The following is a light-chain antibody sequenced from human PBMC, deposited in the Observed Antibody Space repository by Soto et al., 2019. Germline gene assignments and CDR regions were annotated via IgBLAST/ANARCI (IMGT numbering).Light chain of an antibody. CDR1: SSDVGSYNL. CDR2: EGS. CDR3: CSYAGSSRV. Sequence: QSALTQPASVSGSPGQSITISCTGTSSDVGSYNLVSWYQQHPGKAPKLMIYEGSKRPSGVSNRFSGSKSGNTASLTISGLQAEDEADYYCCSYAGSSRVFGTGTKHTVL. J-gene: IGLJ1*01. V-gene: IGLV2-23*01.